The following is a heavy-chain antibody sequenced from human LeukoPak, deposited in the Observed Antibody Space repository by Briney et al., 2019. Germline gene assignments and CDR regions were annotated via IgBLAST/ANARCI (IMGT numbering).Heavy chain of an antibody. CDR2: IYYSGST. Sequence: SETLSLTCTVSGGSISSYYWSWIRQPPGKGLEWIAYIYYSGSTNYNPSLKSRVTISIDTSKNQFSLKVSSVTAADTAVYYCARGRFSSGYLAVFDPWGQGTLVTVSS. D-gene: IGHD6-19*01. J-gene: IGHJ5*02. CDR1: GGSISSYY. CDR3: ARGRFSSGYLAVFDP. V-gene: IGHV4-59*01.